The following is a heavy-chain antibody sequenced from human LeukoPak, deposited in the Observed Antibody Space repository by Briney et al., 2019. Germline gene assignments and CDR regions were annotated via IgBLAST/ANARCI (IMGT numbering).Heavy chain of an antibody. CDR1: GFTFSNYW. D-gene: IGHD5-12*01. CDR2: INGDGRYI. CDR3: VRVWGHSGYDYFPFDY. V-gene: IGHV3-21*01. J-gene: IGHJ4*02. Sequence: TGGSLRLSCAASGFTFSNYWMTWVRQAPGKGLEWVSSINGDGRYIYYADSMKGRFTISRDNAKNSLYLQMNSLRAEDTAMYYCVRVWGHSGYDYFPFDYWGQGTLVTVSS.